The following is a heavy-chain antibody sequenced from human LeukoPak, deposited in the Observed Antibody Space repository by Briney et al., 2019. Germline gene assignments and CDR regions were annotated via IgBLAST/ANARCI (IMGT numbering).Heavy chain of an antibody. Sequence: GESLKISCKGSGYSFTSYSIGWVREMPGKGLEWMGIIYPGDSDTRYSPSFQGQVTISADKSISTAYLQWSSLKASDTAMYYCARPVLDCSSTSCYFNWFDPWGQGTLVTVSS. V-gene: IGHV5-51*01. D-gene: IGHD2-2*01. CDR3: ARPVLDCSSTSCYFNWFDP. J-gene: IGHJ5*02. CDR1: GYSFTSYS. CDR2: IYPGDSDT.